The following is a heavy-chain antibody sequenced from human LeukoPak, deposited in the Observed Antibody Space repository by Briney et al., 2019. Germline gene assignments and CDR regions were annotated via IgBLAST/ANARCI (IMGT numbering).Heavy chain of an antibody. CDR2: INPNSGGT. Sequence: ASVKVSCKASGYTFTAYYMHWVRQAPGQGLEWMGWINPNSGGTNYAQKFQGRVTMTRDTSISTAYMELSGLRSDDTAIYYCATLGDISGYYLRDYWGQGTLVTVSS. CDR1: GYTFTAYY. J-gene: IGHJ4*02. CDR3: ATLGDISGYYLRDY. D-gene: IGHD3-22*01. V-gene: IGHV1-2*02.